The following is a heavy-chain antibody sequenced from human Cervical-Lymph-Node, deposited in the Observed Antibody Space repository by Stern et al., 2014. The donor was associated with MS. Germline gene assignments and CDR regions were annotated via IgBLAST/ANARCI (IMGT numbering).Heavy chain of an antibody. V-gene: IGHV4-39*02. Sequence: QLQLQESGPGLVKPSETLSLTCTVSGGSITNRDYWGWIRQSPGKGLEWIGSVYYSGITYYRPSLKSRATISIDTARHQFFLRLTRVTATDTAVYFCARGVTAVTNYVPNWCFDLWGRGTLVTVSS. CDR2: VYYSGIT. J-gene: IGHJ2*01. CDR3: ARGVTAVTNYVPNWCFDL. CDR1: GGSITNRDY. D-gene: IGHD4-11*01.